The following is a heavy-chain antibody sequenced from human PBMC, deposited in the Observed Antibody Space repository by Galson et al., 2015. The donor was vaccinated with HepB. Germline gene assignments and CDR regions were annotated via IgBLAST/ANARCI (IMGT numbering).Heavy chain of an antibody. J-gene: IGHJ5*02. D-gene: IGHD2/OR15-2a*01. CDR3: ATGDTYFTSGNFSPFNS. CDR2: ISHDGNDK. Sequence: SLRLSCAASDFTFNSYTLHWVRQAPGKGLEWVAVISHDGNDKHYADSVKGRFTISRDSAKNTLYLQMNSLRSEDTAVYYCATGDTYFTSGNFSPFNSWGQGTLVTVSS. V-gene: IGHV3-30-3*01. CDR1: DFTFNSYT.